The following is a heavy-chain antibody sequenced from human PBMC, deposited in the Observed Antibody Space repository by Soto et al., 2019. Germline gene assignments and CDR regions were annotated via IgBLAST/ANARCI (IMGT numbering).Heavy chain of an antibody. Sequence: ELQLVDSGGGLVQLGGSLRLSCAASGLILSNYKMHWVRQPPGKGLVWVSRINTDGSITDYADSVKGRFTVSRDNAKNTMYLQMNSLRAEDTAVYYCARDSNGLHYWGQGTLVTVSS. CDR1: GLILSNYK. J-gene: IGHJ4*02. D-gene: IGHD6-19*01. CDR3: ARDSNGLHY. CDR2: INTDGSIT. V-gene: IGHV3-74*01.